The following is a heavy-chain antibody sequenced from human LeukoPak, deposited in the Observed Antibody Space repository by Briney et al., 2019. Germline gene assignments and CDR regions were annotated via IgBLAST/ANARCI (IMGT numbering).Heavy chain of an antibody. V-gene: IGHV3-23*01. D-gene: IGHD3-22*01. CDR2: ISASGGST. CDR3: AKAVDGRGYYFERGADF. J-gene: IGHJ4*02. Sequence: GGSLRLSCAASGFTFSSSAMSWVRQVPGKGLEWVSGISASGGSTSYADSVRGRFSISRDFSRNAVFLQMSSLRVEDTATYYCAKAVDGRGYYFERGADFWGQGTMVTVSS. CDR1: GFTFSSSA.